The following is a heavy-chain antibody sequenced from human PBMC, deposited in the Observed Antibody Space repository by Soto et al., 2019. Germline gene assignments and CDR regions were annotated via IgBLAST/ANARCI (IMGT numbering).Heavy chain of an antibody. CDR3: SRFIMVGGWFDPNYYHGMDV. CDR2: ISGYNGNT. V-gene: IGHV1-18*01. CDR1: GYTFSNYG. Sequence: HVQLVQSGADVKKPGASVTVSCKTSGYTFSNYGINWGRQAPGQGREWMGWISGYNGNTNYAQTVQGRVTMTTDTSTGTVYMELRSLKSDDTAIYYCSRFIMVGGWFDPNYYHGMDVWGQGTTVTVSS. D-gene: IGHD6-19*01. J-gene: IGHJ6*02.